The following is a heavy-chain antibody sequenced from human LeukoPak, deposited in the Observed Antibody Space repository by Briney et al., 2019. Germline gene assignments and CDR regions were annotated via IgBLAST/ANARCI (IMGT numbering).Heavy chain of an antibody. D-gene: IGHD3-10*01. J-gene: IGHJ4*02. Sequence: GGSLRLSCAASGVTFSSYNMNWVRQAPGKGLEWVSDICSSGSTIYFADSVKGRFTISRDNAKDSLYLQMNTLRDEDTAVYYCARLEYYYVSGNYYKLFDYSGQGTLVTVCS. V-gene: IGHV3-48*02. CDR2: ICSSGSTI. CDR1: GVTFSSYN. CDR3: ARLEYYYVSGNYYKLFDY.